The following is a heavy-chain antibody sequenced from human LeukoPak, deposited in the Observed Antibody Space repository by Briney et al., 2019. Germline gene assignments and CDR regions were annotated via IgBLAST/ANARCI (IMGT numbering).Heavy chain of an antibody. V-gene: IGHV3-20*04. CDR2: INWNSGST. Sequence: GESLRLSCAASGFTFNDYGMIWVRQAPGKGLEWVSGINWNSGSTGYGDSVKGRFTISRDNAKNSLYLQMNSLGAEDTALYYFVKDRGSSGWYGDYWGQGSLVTVSS. D-gene: IGHD6-19*01. CDR1: GFTFNDYG. CDR3: VKDRGSSGWYGDY. J-gene: IGHJ4*02.